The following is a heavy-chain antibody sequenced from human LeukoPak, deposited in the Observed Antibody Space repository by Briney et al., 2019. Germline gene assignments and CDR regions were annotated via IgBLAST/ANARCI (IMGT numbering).Heavy chain of an antibody. V-gene: IGHV3-23*01. CDR2: ISNNGRET. CDR1: GFTFSSYS. D-gene: IGHD7-27*01. CDR3: VKGWGDY. Sequence: GGSLRLSCAASGFTFSSYSMNWVRQAPGKGLEWVSTISNNGRETYYADSVKGRFTISRDNSKNTLYLQMNSLRVDDTAVYFCVKGWGDYWGQGILVTVSS. J-gene: IGHJ4*02.